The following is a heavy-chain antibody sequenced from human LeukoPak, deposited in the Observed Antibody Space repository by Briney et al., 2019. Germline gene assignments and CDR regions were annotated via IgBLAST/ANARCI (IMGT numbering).Heavy chain of an antibody. D-gene: IGHD6-19*01. CDR1: GYTFTGYY. CDR3: ARDMTVAGLMDV. J-gene: IGHJ6*03. V-gene: IGHV1-2*02. Sequence: ASVKVSCKASGYTFTGYYMHWVRQAPGQGLEWMGWINPNSGGTNYAQKVQGRVTMTRDTSISTAYMELSRLRSDDTAVYYCARDMTVAGLMDVWGKGTTVTVSS. CDR2: INPNSGGT.